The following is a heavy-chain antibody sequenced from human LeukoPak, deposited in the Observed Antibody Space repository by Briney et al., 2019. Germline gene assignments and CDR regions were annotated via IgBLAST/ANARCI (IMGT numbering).Heavy chain of an antibody. D-gene: IGHD5-18*01. Sequence: GGSLRLSCAASGFAFSSYWMSWVRQAPGKGLEWVANIKQDGSEKYYVDSVKGRFTISRDNARKSLYLQMNSLRAEDTAVYYCARYGYAVDYWGQGTQVIVSS. J-gene: IGHJ4*02. CDR3: ARYGYAVDY. CDR2: IKQDGSEK. V-gene: IGHV3-7*01. CDR1: GFAFSSYW.